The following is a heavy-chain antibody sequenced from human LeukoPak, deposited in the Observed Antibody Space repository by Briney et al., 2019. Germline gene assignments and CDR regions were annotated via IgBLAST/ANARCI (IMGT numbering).Heavy chain of an antibody. V-gene: IGHV5-51*01. D-gene: IGHD5-12*01. CDR2: ISTGDSDT. CDR1: GSIFNSYW. Sequence: GAPLQISSECAGSIFNSYWIGGVRALPGKGLGGMGIISTGDSDTRYIPSFQGQVTISPDKSISTAYLQWSSLKASDTAMYYCARLRSGYLPQPPIYCMDVWGQGTTVTVSS. CDR3: ARLRSGYLPQPPIYCMDV. J-gene: IGHJ6*02.